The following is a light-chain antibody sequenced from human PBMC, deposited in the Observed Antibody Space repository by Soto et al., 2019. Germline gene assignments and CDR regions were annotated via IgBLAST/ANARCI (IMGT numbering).Light chain of an antibody. CDR1: SSNIGAGYD. CDR3: QSYDSSLSGSV. V-gene: IGLV1-40*01. Sequence: QSVLTQPPSVSGAPGQRVTISCTGSSSNIGAGYDVHWYQQLPGTAPKLLIFGNNNRPSGVPDRLSGSKSGTSASLAITGLQAEDEADYYCQSYDSSLSGSVFGGGTQLPVL. J-gene: IGLJ2*01. CDR2: GNN.